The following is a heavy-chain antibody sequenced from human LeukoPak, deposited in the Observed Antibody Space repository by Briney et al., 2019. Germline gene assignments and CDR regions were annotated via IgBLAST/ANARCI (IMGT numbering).Heavy chain of an antibody. J-gene: IGHJ4*02. V-gene: IGHV3-48*04. D-gene: IGHD5-24*01. CDR3: ARDGRWLQPFDY. CDR2: ISSSGSTI. CDR1: GFTFRSHW. Sequence: GGSLRLSCAASGFTFRSHWMSWVRQAPGKWLEWVSYISSSGSTIYYADSVKGRFTISRDNAKNSLYLQMNSLRAEDTALYYCARDGRWLQPFDYWGQGTLVTVSS.